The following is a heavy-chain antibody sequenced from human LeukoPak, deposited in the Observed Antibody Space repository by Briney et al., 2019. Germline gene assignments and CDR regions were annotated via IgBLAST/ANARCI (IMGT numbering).Heavy chain of an antibody. CDR1: GGSISSGDYY. CDR3: ARDPYLAVAGTPDAFDI. Sequence: SQTLSLTCTVSGGSISSGDYYWSWTPQPPGKDREGIGYIYYSGSTYYNPSLKSRVTISVDTSKDQFSLKLSSVTAADTAVYYCARDPYLAVAGTPDAFDIWGQGTMVTVSS. D-gene: IGHD6-19*01. J-gene: IGHJ3*02. CDR2: IYYSGST. V-gene: IGHV4-30-4*08.